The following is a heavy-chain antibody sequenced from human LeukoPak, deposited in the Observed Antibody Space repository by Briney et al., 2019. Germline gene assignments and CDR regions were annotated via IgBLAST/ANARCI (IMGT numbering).Heavy chain of an antibody. CDR2: IYPGDSDA. CDR1: GYSFTSYW. V-gene: IGHV5-51*01. Sequence: GESLKISCKGSGYSFTSYWIVWVRQRPGKGLEWMGIIYPGDSDARYSPSFQGQVTISVDKSISTAYLQWSSLKASDTAMYYCARPYGSGILGRFDPWGQGTLVTVSS. D-gene: IGHD3-10*01. J-gene: IGHJ5*02. CDR3: ARPYGSGILGRFDP.